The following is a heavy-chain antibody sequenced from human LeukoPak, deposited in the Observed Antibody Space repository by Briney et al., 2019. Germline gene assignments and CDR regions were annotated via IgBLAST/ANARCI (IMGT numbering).Heavy chain of an antibody. V-gene: IGHV3-74*01. Sequence: GGSLRLSCAASGFTFSSYWMHWVRQAPGKGLVWVSRINSDGSSTSYADSVKGRFTIPRDNAKNTLYLQMNSLRAEDTAVYYCARERKVSPWFDPWGQGTLVTVSS. J-gene: IGHJ5*02. D-gene: IGHD1-14*01. CDR3: ARERKVSPWFDP. CDR1: GFTFSSYW. CDR2: INSDGSST.